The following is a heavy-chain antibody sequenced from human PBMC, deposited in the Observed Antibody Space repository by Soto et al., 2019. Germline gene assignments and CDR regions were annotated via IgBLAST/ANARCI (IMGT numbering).Heavy chain of an antibody. CDR3: ARDLVAAAGTRAPGFDY. CDR1: GFTFSSYS. J-gene: IGHJ4*02. CDR2: ISSSSSYI. V-gene: IGHV3-21*01. Sequence: GGSLRLSCAASGFTFSSYSMNWVRQAPGKGLEWVSSISSSSSYIYYADSVKGRFTIPRDNAKNSLYLQMNSLRAEDTAVYYCARDLVAAAGTRAPGFDYWGQGTLVTVSS. D-gene: IGHD6-13*01.